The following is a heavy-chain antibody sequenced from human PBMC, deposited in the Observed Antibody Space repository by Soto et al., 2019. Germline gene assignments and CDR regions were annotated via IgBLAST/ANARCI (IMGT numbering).Heavy chain of an antibody. CDR3: ARAQDFEFHNWFDP. Sequence: PSGTLFLPCTVSGGSLSSSSYYWGLIRQPPGKGLEWIGSIYYSGSTYYNPSLKSRVTISVDTSKNQFSLKLSSVTAADTAVYYCARAQDFEFHNWFDPWGQGTLVTVSS. D-gene: IGHD3-10*01. J-gene: IGHJ5*02. CDR1: GGSLSSSSYY. V-gene: IGHV4-39*01. CDR2: IYYSGST.